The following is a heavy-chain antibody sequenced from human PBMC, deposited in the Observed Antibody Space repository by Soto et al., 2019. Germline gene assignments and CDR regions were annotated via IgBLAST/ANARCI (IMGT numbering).Heavy chain of an antibody. V-gene: IGHV3-23*01. D-gene: IGHD2-2*01. Sequence: GGSLRLSCAASGFSFSSYAMSWVRQAPGKGLEWVSSITDSGGSTYYADSVKGRFTISRDNSKNTLYLRVNSLRAEDTAVYNCAKWGGGYCSSTACSHFDYWGQGILVTVSS. CDR1: GFSFSSYA. CDR2: ITDSGGST. J-gene: IGHJ4*02. CDR3: AKWGGGYCSSTACSHFDY.